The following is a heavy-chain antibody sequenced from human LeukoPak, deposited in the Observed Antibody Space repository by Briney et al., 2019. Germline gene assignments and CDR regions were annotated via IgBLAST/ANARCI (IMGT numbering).Heavy chain of an antibody. D-gene: IGHD2-21*02. J-gene: IGHJ3*02. CDR1: GYTFTNYD. V-gene: IGHV1-69*13. CDR3: ARGKLLFRRSAFNI. CDR2: IIPIFGTA. Sequence: SVKVSCKTSGYTFTNYDINWVRQAPGQGLEWMGGIIPIFGTANYAQKFQGRVTITADESTSTAYMELSSLRSEDTAVYYCARGKLLFRRSAFNIWGQGTMVTVSS.